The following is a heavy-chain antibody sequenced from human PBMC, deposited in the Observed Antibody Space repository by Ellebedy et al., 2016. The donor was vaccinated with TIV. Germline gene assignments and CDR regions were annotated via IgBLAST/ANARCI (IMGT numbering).Heavy chain of an antibody. CDR3: ARRRVLRYFDWPSRGYFDY. CDR2: IIPIFGTA. D-gene: IGHD3-9*01. Sequence: SVKVSCXASGGTFSSYAISWVRQAPGQGLEWMGGIIPIFGTANYAQKFQGRVTITADESTSTAYMELSSLRSEDTAVYYCARRRVLRYFDWPSRGYFDYWGQGTLVTVSS. V-gene: IGHV1-69*13. CDR1: GGTFSSYA. J-gene: IGHJ4*02.